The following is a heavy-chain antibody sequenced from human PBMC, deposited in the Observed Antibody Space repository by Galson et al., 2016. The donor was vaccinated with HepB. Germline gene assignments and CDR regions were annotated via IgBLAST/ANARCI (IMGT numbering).Heavy chain of an antibody. D-gene: IGHD2-15*01. Sequence: ETLSLTCAVHGGSFSGYWSWIRQPPGKGLEWIGEINHSGNTNYNPSLKSRVTISVDASKNQISLKLSSMAAADTAVYYCARHCGGGSCYRAFEIWGQGTTVTVSS. CDR2: INHSGNT. V-gene: IGHV4-34*01. CDR1: GGSFSGY. J-gene: IGHJ3*02. CDR3: ARHCGGGSCYRAFEI.